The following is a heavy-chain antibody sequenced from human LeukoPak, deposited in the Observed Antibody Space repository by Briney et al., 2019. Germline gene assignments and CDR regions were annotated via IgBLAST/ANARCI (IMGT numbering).Heavy chain of an antibody. CDR1: GYTITDYW. CDR3: ARGAAAAYDY. J-gene: IGHJ4*02. CDR2: INPNSGGT. Sequence: ASVKVSCKPSGYTITDYWIHRVRQAPGQGLEWMGWINPNSGGTNYAQKFQGRVTMTRDTSISTAYMELSRLRSDDTAVYYCARGAAAAYDYWGQGTLVTVSS. V-gene: IGHV1-2*02. D-gene: IGHD6-13*01.